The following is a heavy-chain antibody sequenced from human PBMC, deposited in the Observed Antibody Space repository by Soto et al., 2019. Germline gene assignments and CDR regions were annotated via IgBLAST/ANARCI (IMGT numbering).Heavy chain of an antibody. CDR2: IYHSGST. D-gene: IGHD4-17*01. CDR3: ARAHYGDYGYGMDV. Sequence: QLQLQESGSGLVKPSQTLSLTCAVSGGSISSGGYSWSWIRQPPGKGLEWIGYIYHSGSTYYNPSLKSRGPIXGXRXXNQFSLKLSSVTAADTAVYYCARAHYGDYGYGMDVWGQGTTVTVSS. V-gene: IGHV4-30-2*01. CDR1: GGSISSGGYS. J-gene: IGHJ6*02.